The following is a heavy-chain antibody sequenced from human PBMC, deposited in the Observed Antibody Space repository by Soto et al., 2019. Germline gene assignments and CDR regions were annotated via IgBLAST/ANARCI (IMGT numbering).Heavy chain of an antibody. CDR3: AAELGFGKLSVV. J-gene: IGHJ6*02. Sequence: QVQVVQSGVEVRRPGSSVKVSCKASGDTFKNCVISWVRQAPGQGLEWMGGIIPLFGTTDFAQRFQGRLKITTEESTTTAYMELSRLRSEDTATYYCAAELGFGKLSVVWGQGTTVIVSS. CDR1: GDTFKNCV. V-gene: IGHV1-69*01. CDR2: IIPLFGTT. D-gene: IGHD3-10*01.